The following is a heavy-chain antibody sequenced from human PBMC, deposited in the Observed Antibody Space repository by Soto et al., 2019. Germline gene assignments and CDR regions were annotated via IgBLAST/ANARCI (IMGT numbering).Heavy chain of an antibody. CDR1: GGSIAGRY. D-gene: IGHD3-9*01. J-gene: IGHJ4*02. CDR3: ARVGERWQYFDWFYYFDS. CDR2: VYYSGSS. Sequence: SETRSLTCTVSGGSIAGRYWGWIRQPPGKGLEWIGYVYYSGSSTSNPSLKSRVTMSADTSKNQLSLKVRSVTAADTAVYYCARVGERWQYFDWFYYFDSWGQGALVTVSS. V-gene: IGHV4-59*11.